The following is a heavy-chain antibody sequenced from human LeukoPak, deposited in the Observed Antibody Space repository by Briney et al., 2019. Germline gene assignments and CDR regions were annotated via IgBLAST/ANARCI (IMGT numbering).Heavy chain of an antibody. Sequence: GGSLRLSCAASGFTFSSYGMHWVRQAPGKGLEWVAVIWYDGSNKYYADCVKGRFTISRDNSKNTLYLQMNSLRAEDTAVYYCARDSKGYEFDYWGQGTLVTVSS. J-gene: IGHJ4*02. CDR2: IWYDGSNK. CDR3: ARDSKGYEFDY. V-gene: IGHV3-33*01. D-gene: IGHD5-12*01. CDR1: GFTFSSYG.